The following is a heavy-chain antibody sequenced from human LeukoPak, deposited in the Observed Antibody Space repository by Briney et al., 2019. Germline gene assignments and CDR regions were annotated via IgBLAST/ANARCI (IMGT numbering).Heavy chain of an antibody. CDR3: ARIRYSSSWYYFDY. CDR2: INHSGST. CDR1: GGSFSGYY. V-gene: IGHV4-34*01. D-gene: IGHD6-13*01. Sequence: SETLSLTCAVYGGSFSGYYWSWIRQPPGKGLEWIGEINHSGSTNYNPSLKSRVTISVDTSKNQFSLKLSSVTAADTAVYYCARIRYSSSWYYFDYWGRGTLVTVSS. J-gene: IGHJ4*02.